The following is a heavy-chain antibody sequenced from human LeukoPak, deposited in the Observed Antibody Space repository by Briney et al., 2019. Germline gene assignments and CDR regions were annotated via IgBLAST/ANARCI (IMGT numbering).Heavy chain of an antibody. CDR1: GYIFTNYW. CDR2: IYPGDSDT. J-gene: IGHJ4*02. D-gene: IGHD7-27*01. CDR3: ARRLTAEV. Sequence: GESLKISCKASGYIFTNYWIGWVRPLPGEGLEWMGIIYPGDSDTRYSPSFQGQVTISADNSINTAYLQWSSLKASDTAIYYCARRLTAEVWGQGTLVTVSS. V-gene: IGHV5-51*01.